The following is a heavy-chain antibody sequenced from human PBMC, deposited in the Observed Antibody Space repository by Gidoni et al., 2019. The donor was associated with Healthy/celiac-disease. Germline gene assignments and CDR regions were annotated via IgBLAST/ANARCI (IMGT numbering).Heavy chain of an antibody. J-gene: IGHJ4*02. V-gene: IGHV3-48*02. CDR3: ARDARSGFLFGGRRFYFDY. Sequence: EVQLVESGGGLVQPGGSLRLSCAASGFTFSSYSMNWVRQAPGKGLEWVSYISSSSSTRYYADSVKGRFTISRDNAKNSLYLQMNSLRDEDTAVYYCARDARSGFLFGGRRFYFDYWGQGTLVTVSS. D-gene: IGHD3-16*01. CDR2: ISSSSSTR. CDR1: GFTFSSYS.